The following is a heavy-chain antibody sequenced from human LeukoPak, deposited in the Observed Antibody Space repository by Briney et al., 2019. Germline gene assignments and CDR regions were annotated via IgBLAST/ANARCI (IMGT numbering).Heavy chain of an antibody. CDR2: ISSSTTYI. D-gene: IGHD1-26*01. V-gene: IGHV3-21*01. CDR1: GFTFSNYN. J-gene: IGHJ4*02. Sequence: PGGSLRLSCAASGFTFSNYNINWVRQAPGKGLEWVSSISSSTTYIYYADSVKGRFTISRDNTKNSLCLQMNSLRAEDTAVYYCARSGIVGATPPYYLDYWGQGTLVTVSS. CDR3: ARSGIVGATPPYYLDY.